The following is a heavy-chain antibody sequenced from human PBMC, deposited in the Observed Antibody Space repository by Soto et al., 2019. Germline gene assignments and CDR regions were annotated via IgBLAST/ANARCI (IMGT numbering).Heavy chain of an antibody. D-gene: IGHD3-16*01. V-gene: IGHV4-31*03. Sequence: QVQLQESGPGLVNPSQTLSLTCTVSGGSIASVGFYCSWISQNPEKGLEWIAYIHYDGTNYYNPSLRSRSAISLDTSRNPFTLTLNSVTAADTAVYYCARYDFVPGNAYSHVFGYCGQGILVTVSS. CDR1: GGSIASVGFY. CDR3: ARYDFVPGNAYSHVFGY. J-gene: IGHJ4*02. CDR2: IHYDGTN.